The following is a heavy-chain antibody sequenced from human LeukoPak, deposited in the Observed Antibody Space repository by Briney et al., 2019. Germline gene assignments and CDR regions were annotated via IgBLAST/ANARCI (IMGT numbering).Heavy chain of an antibody. CDR3: AREYCSGGSCPGY. CDR1: GYTFTSYY. J-gene: IGHJ4*02. D-gene: IGHD2-15*01. Sequence: ASVKVSCKASGYTFTSYYMHCVRQAPGQRLEWMGIINPSGGSTSYAQKFQRRGTMTRDMSTSTVYMELSSLRSEDTAVYYCAREYCSGGSCPGYWGQGTLVTVSS. V-gene: IGHV1-46*01. CDR2: INPSGGST.